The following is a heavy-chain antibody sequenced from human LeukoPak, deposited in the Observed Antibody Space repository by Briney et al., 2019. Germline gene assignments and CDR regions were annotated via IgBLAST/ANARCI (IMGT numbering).Heavy chain of an antibody. Sequence: GASVKVSCKASGCTFTSYYMHWVRRAPGQGLEWMGIINPSGGSTSYAQKFQGRVTMTRDTSTSTVYMELSSLRPEDTAVYYCARDLYSYYDSSGPFDYWGQGTLVTVSS. CDR2: INPSGGST. CDR3: ARDLYSYYDSSGPFDY. J-gene: IGHJ4*02. CDR1: GCTFTSYY. V-gene: IGHV1-46*01. D-gene: IGHD3-22*01.